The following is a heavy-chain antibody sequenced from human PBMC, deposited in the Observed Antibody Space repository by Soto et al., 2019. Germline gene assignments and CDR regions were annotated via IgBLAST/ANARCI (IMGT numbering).Heavy chain of an antibody. D-gene: IGHD5-18*01. J-gene: IGHJ4*02. CDR2: ISSSTSTI. V-gene: IGHV3-48*02. Sequence: EVQLVESGGGLAQPGGSLRLSCAASGFSFRSYSMNWVRQAPGKGLEWISYISSSTSTIYYADSVKGRFTISRDTVKNSLYLQMNSLRDEDTAIYYCAREDRGSYGVLDYWGQGTQVTVSS. CDR3: AREDRGSYGVLDY. CDR1: GFSFRSYS.